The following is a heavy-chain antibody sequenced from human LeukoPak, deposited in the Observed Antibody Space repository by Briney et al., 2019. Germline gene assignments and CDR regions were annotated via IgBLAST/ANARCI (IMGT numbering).Heavy chain of an antibody. CDR3: AGRGMYSSGWSLDP. CDR2: IYESGST. V-gene: IGHV4-38-2*02. D-gene: IGHD6-19*01. J-gene: IGHJ5*02. CDR1: GYSISSGYY. Sequence: SETLSLTCTVSGYSISSGYYWGWIRQPPGKGLEWIGSIYESGSTYYNSSLKSRVTISVDKSNNQFSLNLTSVTAADTAVYYCAGRGMYSSGWSLDPWGQGTLVTISS.